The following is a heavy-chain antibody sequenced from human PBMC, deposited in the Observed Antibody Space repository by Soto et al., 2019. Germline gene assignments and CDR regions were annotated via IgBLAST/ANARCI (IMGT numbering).Heavy chain of an antibody. J-gene: IGHJ4*02. Sequence: QVQLVESGGGVVPPGRSLRLSCAASGFTFSSYAMHWVRQAPGKGLEWVAVISYDGSNKYYADSVKGRFTISRDNSKNTLYLQMNSLRAEDTAVYYCARDYPNLEDYWGQGTLVTVSS. CDR3: ARDYPNLEDY. CDR2: ISYDGSNK. D-gene: IGHD1-1*01. V-gene: IGHV3-30-3*01. CDR1: GFTFSSYA.